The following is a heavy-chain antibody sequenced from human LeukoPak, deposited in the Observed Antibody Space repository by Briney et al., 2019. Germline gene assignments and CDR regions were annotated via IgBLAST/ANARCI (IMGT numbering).Heavy chain of an antibody. CDR3: ARDRDCSGGSWVDI. Sequence: ASVKVSCKASGYTFTGYYMHWVRQAPGQGLEWMGRINPNSGGTNYAQKFQGRVTMTRDTSISTAYMELSRLRSDDTAVYYCARDRDCSGGSWVDIWGQGTMVTVSS. CDR1: GYTFTGYY. V-gene: IGHV1-2*06. D-gene: IGHD2-15*01. J-gene: IGHJ3*02. CDR2: INPNSGGT.